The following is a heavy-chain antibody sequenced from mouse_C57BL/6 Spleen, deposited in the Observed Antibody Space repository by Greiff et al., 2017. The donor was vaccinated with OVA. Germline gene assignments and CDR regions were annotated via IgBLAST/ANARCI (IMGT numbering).Heavy chain of an antibody. Sequence: VQLQQPGAELVMPGASVKLSCKVSGYTFTSYWMHWVKQRPGQGLEWIGEIDPSDSYTNYNQKFKGKSTLTVDKSSSTAYMQLSSLTSEDSAVYYCARSRTDGYYRYFDVWGTGTTVTVSS. D-gene: IGHD2-3*01. J-gene: IGHJ1*03. V-gene: IGHV1-69*01. CDR3: ARSRTDGYYRYFDV. CDR1: GYTFTSYW. CDR2: IDPSDSYT.